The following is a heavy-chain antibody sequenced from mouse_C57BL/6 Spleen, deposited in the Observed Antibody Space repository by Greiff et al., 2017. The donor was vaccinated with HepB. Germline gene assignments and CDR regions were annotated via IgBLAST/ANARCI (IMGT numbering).Heavy chain of an antibody. CDR2: ISYDGSN. CDR3: ARLYYGSSFYAMDY. CDR1: GYSITSGYY. V-gene: IGHV3-6*01. Sequence: EVKVEESGPGLVKPSQSLSLTCSVTGYSITSGYYWNWIRQFPGNKLEWMGYISYDGSNNYNPSLKNRISIARDTSKNQFFLKLNSVTTEDTATYYCARLYYGSSFYAMDYWGQGTSVTVSS. D-gene: IGHD1-1*01. J-gene: IGHJ4*01.